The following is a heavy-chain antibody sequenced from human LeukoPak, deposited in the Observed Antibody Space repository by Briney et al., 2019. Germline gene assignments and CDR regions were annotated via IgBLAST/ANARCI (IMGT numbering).Heavy chain of an antibody. CDR2: ISGSGGST. J-gene: IGHJ4*02. D-gene: IGHD4-11*01. V-gene: IGHV3-23*01. CDR3: AKPMGFTVTTIYYFDY. CDR1: GFTFSSYA. Sequence: GGSLRLSCAASGFTFSSYAMSWVRQAPGKGLEWVSGISGSGGSTYYADSVKGRFTISRDNSKNTLYLQMNSLRAEDTAVYYCAKPMGFTVTTIYYFDYWGQGTLVTVSS.